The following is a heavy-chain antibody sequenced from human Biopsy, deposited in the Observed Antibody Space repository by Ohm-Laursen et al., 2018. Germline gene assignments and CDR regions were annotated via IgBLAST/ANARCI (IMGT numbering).Heavy chain of an antibody. CDR1: GYTFSSYG. CDR2: ISTYNGNT. D-gene: IGHD2-2*01. V-gene: IGHV1-18*01. CDR3: AIGGTLLLVPTAVLHSFDI. J-gene: IGHJ3*02. Sequence: SVKVSCKASGYTFSSYGINWVRQAPGQELEGLGWISTYNGNTNYAKNLQGRVTMTTDTSTSTAYMELRSLRSDDTAVYYCAIGGTLLLVPTAVLHSFDIWGQGTMVTVSS.